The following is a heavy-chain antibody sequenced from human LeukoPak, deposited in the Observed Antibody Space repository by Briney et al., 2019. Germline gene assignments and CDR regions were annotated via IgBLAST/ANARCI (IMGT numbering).Heavy chain of an antibody. CDR3: ARDLTGYSSGFDY. V-gene: IGHV3-66*01. CDR1: GFTVSSNY. CDR2: IYSGGST. D-gene: IGHD6-19*01. Sequence: PGGSLRLSCAASGFTVSSNYMSWVRQAPGKGLEWVSVIYSGGSTYYADSVKGRFTISRDNSKNTLYLRMNSLRAEDTAVYYCARDLTGYSSGFDYWGQGTLVTVSS. J-gene: IGHJ4*02.